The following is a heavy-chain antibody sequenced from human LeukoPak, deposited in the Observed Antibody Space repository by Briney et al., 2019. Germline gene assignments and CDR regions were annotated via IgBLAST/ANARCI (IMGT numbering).Heavy chain of an antibody. J-gene: IGHJ4*02. V-gene: IGHV3-30-3*01. CDR2: ISYDGSNK. CDR3: ARDSYYDSSGYYLVY. CDR1: GFTFSSYA. Sequence: GRSLRLSCAASGFTFSSYAMHWVRQAPGKGLEWVAVISYDGSNKYYADSVKGRLTISRDNSKNTLYLQMNSLRAEDTAVYYCARDSYYDSSGYYLVYWGQGTLVTVSP. D-gene: IGHD3-22*01.